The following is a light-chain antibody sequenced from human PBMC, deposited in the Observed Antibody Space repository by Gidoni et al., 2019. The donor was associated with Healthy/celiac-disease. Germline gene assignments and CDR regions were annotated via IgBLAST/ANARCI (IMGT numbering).Light chain of an antibody. CDR1: KLGDKY. CDR3: QAWDSSTAR. J-gene: IGLJ2*01. Sequence: SYALTQPPSVSVSPGQTASIPCSGDKLGDKYACWYQQKQGQSPVLVIYQDSKRPSGIPERFSGSNSGNTATLTISGTQAMDEADYYCQAWDSSTARFGGGTKLTV. V-gene: IGLV3-1*01. CDR2: QDS.